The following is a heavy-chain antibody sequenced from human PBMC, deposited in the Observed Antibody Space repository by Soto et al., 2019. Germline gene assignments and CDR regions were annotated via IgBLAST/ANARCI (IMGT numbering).Heavy chain of an antibody. CDR3: AMDYGDRPEYFKH. CDR1: GYTFTSYG. V-gene: IGHV1-18*04. D-gene: IGHD4-17*01. CDR2: ISPLKGRT. Sequence: QVQLVQSGPDLKRPGASMKVSCKASGYTFTSYGISWVRQAPGHGLEWMAWISPLKGRTQYSQKAQGRVTLSTDTSSNTGYMEMTTLRVDDTAVYYCAMDYGDRPEYFKHWGQGTLVTVS. J-gene: IGHJ1*01.